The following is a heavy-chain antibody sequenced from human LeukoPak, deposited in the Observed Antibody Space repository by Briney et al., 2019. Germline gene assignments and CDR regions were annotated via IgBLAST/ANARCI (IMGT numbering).Heavy chain of an antibody. CDR2: ISSSSSYI. D-gene: IGHD3-22*01. CDR1: GFTFDDYA. CDR3: ARDTSGYYDSSGYFDY. J-gene: IGHJ4*02. Sequence: GGSLRLSCAASGFTFDDYAMHWVRQAPGKGLEWVSSISSSSSYIYYADSVKGRFTISRDNAKNSLYLQMNSLRAEDTAVYYCARDTSGYYDSSGYFDYWGQGTLVTVSS. V-gene: IGHV3-21*01.